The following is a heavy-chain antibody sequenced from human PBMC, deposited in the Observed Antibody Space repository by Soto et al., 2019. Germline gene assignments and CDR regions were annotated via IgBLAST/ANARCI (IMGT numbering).Heavy chain of an antibody. Sequence: PGGSLRLSCAASGFTFSSYGMHWVRQAPGKGLEWVAVISYDGSNEYYADSVKGRFTISRDNSKNTLYLQMSSLRAEDTAVYYCAKDVLRFLEWLAFYGMDVWGQGTTVTVSS. CDR2: ISYDGSNE. CDR1: GFTFSSYG. J-gene: IGHJ6*02. CDR3: AKDVLRFLEWLAFYGMDV. V-gene: IGHV3-30*18. D-gene: IGHD3-3*01.